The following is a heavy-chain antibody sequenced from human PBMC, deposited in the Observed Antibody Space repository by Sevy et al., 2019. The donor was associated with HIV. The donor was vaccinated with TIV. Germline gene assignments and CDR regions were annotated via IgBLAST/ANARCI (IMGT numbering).Heavy chain of an antibody. CDR3: HTGDTQYYYDSSGQQGSYFDY. CDR1: GFTFSNAW. CDR2: IKSKTDGGTT. D-gene: IGHD3-22*01. Sequence: GGSLRLSCAASGFTFSNAWMSWVRQAPGKGLEWVGRIKSKTDGGTTDYAAPVKGRFNISREYSKNTLYLQMNSLKTEHKAVYYRHTGDTQYYYDSSGQQGSYFDYWGQGTLVTVSS. V-gene: IGHV3-15*01. J-gene: IGHJ4*02.